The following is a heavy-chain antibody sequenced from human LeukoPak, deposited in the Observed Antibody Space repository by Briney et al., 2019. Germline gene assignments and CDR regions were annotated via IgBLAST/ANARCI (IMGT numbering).Heavy chain of an antibody. Sequence: ASVKVSCKASGYTFTGYYMHWVRQAPGQGLEWMGWINPNSGGTNYAQKFQGRVTMTRDTSISTAYMELSRLRPDDTAVYYCARYYYVIDAFDIWGEGTIVTVSS. V-gene: IGHV1-2*02. D-gene: IGHD3-10*02. CDR1: GYTFTGYY. J-gene: IGHJ3*02. CDR2: INPNSGGT. CDR3: ARYYYVIDAFDI.